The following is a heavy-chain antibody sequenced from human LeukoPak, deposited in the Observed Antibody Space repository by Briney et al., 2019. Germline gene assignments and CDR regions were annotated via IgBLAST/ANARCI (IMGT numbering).Heavy chain of an antibody. V-gene: IGHV1-46*01. CDR2: INRSGGST. CDR1: GYTFTSYE. Sequence: ASVKVSCKASGYTFTSYEMHWVRQAPGQGLEWMGIINRSGGSTSYAQTFQGRVTMTRDMSTSTVYMELSSLRSEDTAVYYCARPRSGYDHDAFDIGSQGTLVTVS. D-gene: IGHD5-12*01. J-gene: IGHJ3*02. CDR3: ARPRSGYDHDAFDI.